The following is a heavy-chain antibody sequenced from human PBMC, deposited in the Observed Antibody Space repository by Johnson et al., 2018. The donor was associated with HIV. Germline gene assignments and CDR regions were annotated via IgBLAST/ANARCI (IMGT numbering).Heavy chain of an antibody. J-gene: IGHJ3*02. D-gene: IGHD3-22*01. CDR3: AKDRALTYYYDSSGSDAFDI. Sequence: VQLVESGGGLVQPGGSLRLSCAASGFTFSSYWMSWVRQAPGKGLEWVANIKQDGSEKYYADSVKGRFTISRDNSKNTLYLQMNILRAEDTAVYYCAKDRALTYYYDSSGSDAFDIWGQGTMVTVSS. CDR1: GFTFSSYW. V-gene: IGHV3-7*01. CDR2: IKQDGSEK.